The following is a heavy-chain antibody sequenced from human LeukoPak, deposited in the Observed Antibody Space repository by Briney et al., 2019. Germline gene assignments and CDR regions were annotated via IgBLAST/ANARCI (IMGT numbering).Heavy chain of an antibody. J-gene: IGHJ4*02. CDR3: ARDGSPNEYGDYARF. CDR2: IGQDGSEK. CDR1: GFSFSNYW. V-gene: IGHV3-7*01. Sequence: GGSLRLSCSASGFSFSNYWMNWVRQAPGKGLESVANIGQDGSEKYYVDSMRGRFTISRDNAKNSLFLQMNSLRAEDTAMYYCARDGSPNEYGDYARFWGQGILVIVSS. D-gene: IGHD4-17*01.